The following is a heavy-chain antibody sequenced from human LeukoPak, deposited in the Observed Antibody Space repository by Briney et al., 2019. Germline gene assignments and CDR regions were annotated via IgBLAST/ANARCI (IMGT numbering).Heavy chain of an antibody. Sequence: GGSLRLSCAGSGLTFRSYSMNWVRQAPGKGLEWVSSISSSTYIYYADSVKGRFTISRDNAKNSLYLQMNSLRAEDTAVYYCARHSAGYTTFFDYWGQGTLVTVSS. CDR1: GLTFRSYS. D-gene: IGHD5-24*01. V-gene: IGHV3-21*01. CDR2: ISSSTYI. CDR3: ARHSAGYTTFFDY. J-gene: IGHJ4*02.